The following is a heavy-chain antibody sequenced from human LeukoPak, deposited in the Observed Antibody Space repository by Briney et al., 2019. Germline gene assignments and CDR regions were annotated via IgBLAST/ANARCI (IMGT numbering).Heavy chain of an antibody. CDR1: GGSFSGYY. V-gene: IGHV4-34*01. J-gene: IGHJ4*02. CDR2: INHSGST. D-gene: IGHD4-17*01. CDR3: ASYPHDYGDYGGLDY. Sequence: PSETLSLTCAVYGGSFSGYYCSWIRQPPGKGLEWIGEINHSGSTNYNPSLKSRVTISVDTSKNQFSLTLSSLTAADTAVYYCASYPHDYGDYGGLDYWGQGTLLTVSS.